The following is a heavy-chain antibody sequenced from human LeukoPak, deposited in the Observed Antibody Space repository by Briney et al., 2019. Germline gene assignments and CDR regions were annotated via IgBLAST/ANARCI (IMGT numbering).Heavy chain of an antibody. CDR2: IYPGDSDT. CDR3: ARRSWGEYSSSYGDYYMDV. Sequence: GESLKISCKGSGYSFTSYWIGWVRQMPGKGLEWMGIIYPGDSDTRYSPSFQGQVTISADKSISTAYLQWSSLKASDTAMYYCARRSWGEYSSSYGDYYMDVWGKGTTVTVSS. V-gene: IGHV5-51*01. J-gene: IGHJ6*03. CDR1: GYSFTSYW. D-gene: IGHD6-6*01.